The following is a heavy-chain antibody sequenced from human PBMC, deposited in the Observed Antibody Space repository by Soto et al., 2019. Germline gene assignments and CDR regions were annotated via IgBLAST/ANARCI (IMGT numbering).Heavy chain of an antibody. Sequence: QVQLVQSGAEVKKPGASVKVSCKASGYTFTTYGITWVRQAPGQGLEWMGWISAYSGNTNYAQKHPGRLTVNTDTSTNTAYMDLRSLRSDDTAVYYCARVVKAGDYGDYGRYYFDYWGHGTLVTVSS. CDR3: ARVVKAGDYGDYGRYYFDY. CDR1: GYTFTTYG. CDR2: ISAYSGNT. V-gene: IGHV1-18*04. J-gene: IGHJ4*01. D-gene: IGHD4-17*01.